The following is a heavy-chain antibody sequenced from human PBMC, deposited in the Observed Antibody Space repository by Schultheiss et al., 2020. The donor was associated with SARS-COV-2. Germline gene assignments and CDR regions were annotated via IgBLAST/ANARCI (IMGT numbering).Heavy chain of an antibody. V-gene: IGHV4-31*11. CDR3: ARDWDYSRGVLGY. Sequence: SETLSLTCAVYGGSISSGGYYWSWIRQHPGKGLEWIGYIYYSGSTYYNPSLKSRVTISVDTSKNQFSLKLSSVTAADTAVYYCARDWDYSRGVLGYWGQGTLVTVSS. CDR2: IYYSGST. CDR1: GGSISSGGYY. D-gene: IGHD4-11*01. J-gene: IGHJ4*02.